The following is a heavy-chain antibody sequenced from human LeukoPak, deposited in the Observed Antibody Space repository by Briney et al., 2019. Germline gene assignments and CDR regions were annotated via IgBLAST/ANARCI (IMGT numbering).Heavy chain of an antibody. CDR2: ISYDGSNK. CDR3: ARDPYTHYYGSGSYYAN. D-gene: IGHD3-10*01. V-gene: IGHV3-30*04. CDR1: GFTFSSYA. J-gene: IGHJ4*02. Sequence: GGSLRLSCAASGFTFSSYAMHWVRQAPGKGLEWVAVISYDGSNKYYADSVKGRFTISRDNSKNTLYLQMNSLRAEDTAVYYCARDPYTHYYGSGSYYANWGQGTLVTVSS.